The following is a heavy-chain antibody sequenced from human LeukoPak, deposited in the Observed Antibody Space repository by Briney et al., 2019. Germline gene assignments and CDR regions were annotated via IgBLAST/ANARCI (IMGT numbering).Heavy chain of an antibody. CDR2: LSYSGTT. CDR3: ARDPFD. V-gene: IGHV4-59*01. CDR1: GGSMNNDY. J-gene: IGHJ4*02. Sequence: SETLSLTCTVSGGSMNNDYWSWVRQHPGEGLEWIGYLSYSGTTKYNPSFKSRVTISVDTSKNLFSLKLTSVTAADTAVYYCARDPFDWGQGTLVIVSS.